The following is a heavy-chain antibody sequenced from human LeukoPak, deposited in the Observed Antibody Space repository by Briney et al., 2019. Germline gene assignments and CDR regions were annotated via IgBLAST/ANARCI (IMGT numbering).Heavy chain of an antibody. CDR1: GFSLSTSGVG. D-gene: IGHD3-10*01. J-gene: IGHJ3*02. Sequence: CGPTQVKPTHTLTLSCTFSGFSLSTSGVGVCCIRHPLGKALEWHALLYWGGDNRYSPSLKRRLTITKDTSTNQVGLTLTNMDPVDTAKYYSANRRDGDYYGSGSYYKEHDAFDIWGQGTMVTVSS. CDR2: LYWGGDN. CDR3: ANRRDGDYYGSGSYYKEHDAFDI. V-gene: IGHV2-5*02.